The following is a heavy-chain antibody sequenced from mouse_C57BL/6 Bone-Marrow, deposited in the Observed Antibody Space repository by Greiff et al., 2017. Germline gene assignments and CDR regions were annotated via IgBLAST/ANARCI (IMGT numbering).Heavy chain of an antibody. CDR2: IDPENGDT. J-gene: IGHJ2*01. D-gene: IGHD1-1*01. CDR3: TTFATVVAGFDY. Sequence: VQLKQSGAELVRPGASVKLSCTASGFTFNDYYMHWVKQRPEQGLEWIGWIDPENGDTKYDAKFQGKATITADTSSNTAYLQLSSLTSEDTAVYYCTTFATVVAGFDYWGQGTTLTVSS. V-gene: IGHV14-4*01. CDR1: GFTFNDYY.